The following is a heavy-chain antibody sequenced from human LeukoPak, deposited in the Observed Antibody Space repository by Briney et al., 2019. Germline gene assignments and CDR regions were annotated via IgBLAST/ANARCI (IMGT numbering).Heavy chain of an antibody. J-gene: IGHJ3*02. V-gene: IGHV3-23*01. CDR2: ISGSGGST. CDR1: GFTFSSYA. D-gene: IGHD3-3*01. Sequence: GGSLSLSCAASGFTFSSYAMSWVRQAPGKGLEWVSAISGSGGSTYYADSVKGRFTISRDNSKNTLYLQMNSLRAEDTAVYYCAKGPNDFWSGEDAFDIWGQGTMVTVSS. CDR3: AKGPNDFWSGEDAFDI.